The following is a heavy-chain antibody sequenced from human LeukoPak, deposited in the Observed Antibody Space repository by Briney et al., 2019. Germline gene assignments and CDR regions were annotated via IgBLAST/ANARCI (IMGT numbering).Heavy chain of an antibody. CDR3: AREAHYDFWSGYPADYYYYMDV. V-gene: IGHV3-21*01. Sequence: GGSLRLSRAASGFTFSSYSMNWVRQAPGKGLEWVSSISSSSSYIYYADSVKGRFTISRDNAKNSLYLQMNSLRAEDTAVYYCAREAHYDFWSGYPADYYYYMDVWGKGTTVTVSS. CDR2: ISSSSSYI. D-gene: IGHD3-3*01. J-gene: IGHJ6*03. CDR1: GFTFSSYS.